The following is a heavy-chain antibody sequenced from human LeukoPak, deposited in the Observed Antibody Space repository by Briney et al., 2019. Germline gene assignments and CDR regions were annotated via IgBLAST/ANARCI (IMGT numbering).Heavy chain of an antibody. CDR2: ISTSSSYM. Sequence: GGSLRLSCAASGFTFSSHFMHWVRQVPGGGLAWVSFISTSSSYMYYADSVKGRFTISRDNAKNSLYLQMDSLRAEDTAVYYCARSTWSTDAFDIWGQGTMVTVSS. J-gene: IGHJ3*02. CDR3: ARSTWSTDAFDI. CDR1: GFTFSSHF. D-gene: IGHD1-1*01. V-gene: IGHV3-21*01.